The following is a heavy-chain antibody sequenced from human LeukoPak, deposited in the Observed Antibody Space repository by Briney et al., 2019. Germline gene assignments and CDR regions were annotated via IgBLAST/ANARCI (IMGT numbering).Heavy chain of an antibody. D-gene: IGHD1-26*01. CDR1: GFTFSSYG. V-gene: IGHV3-33*01. J-gene: IGHJ4*02. Sequence: GGSLRLSCAASGFTFSSYGMHWVRQAPGKGLEWVAVKWYDGSNKYYADSVKGRVTISRDNSKNTLYLQMNSLRAEDTAVYFCAGDGVGTTPLDYWGQGTLVTVSS. CDR3: AGDGVGTTPLDY. CDR2: KWYDGSNK.